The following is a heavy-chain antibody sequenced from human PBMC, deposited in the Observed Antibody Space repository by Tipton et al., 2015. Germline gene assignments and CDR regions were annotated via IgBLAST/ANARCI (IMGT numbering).Heavy chain of an antibody. V-gene: IGHV3-53*01. D-gene: IGHD1-26*01. J-gene: IGHJ6*02. CDR1: GFTVSTNY. Sequence: SLRLSCAASGFTVSTNYMTWVRQAPGKGLEWVSHIYSDGTTYYADSVRGRFTVSRDNSKNTLYLQMVSLRAEDTALYYCARNSAYCFAMDVWGQGTTVTVSS. CDR2: IYSDGTT. CDR3: ARNSAYCFAMDV.